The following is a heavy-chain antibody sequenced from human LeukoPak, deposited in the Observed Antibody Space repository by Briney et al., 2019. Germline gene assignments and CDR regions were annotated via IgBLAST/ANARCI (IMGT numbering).Heavy chain of an antibody. Sequence: PGGSLRLSCAASGFIFSTYTMNWVRQAPGKGLEWVSAISSSSNYIYYADSVRGRFTISRDNAKNSLYLQMNSLRAEDTAVYSCVRQGAATGTDAFDIWGQGTVITVSS. CDR3: VRQGAATGTDAFDI. D-gene: IGHD6-13*01. V-gene: IGHV3-21*01. CDR2: ISSSSNYI. J-gene: IGHJ3*02. CDR1: GFIFSTYT.